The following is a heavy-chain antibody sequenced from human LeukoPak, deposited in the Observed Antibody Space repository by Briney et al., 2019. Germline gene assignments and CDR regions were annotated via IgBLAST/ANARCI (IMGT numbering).Heavy chain of an antibody. D-gene: IGHD5-12*01. J-gene: IGHJ5*02. V-gene: IGHV3-7*01. Sequence: GGSLRLSCAASGFTFSSYWMSWVRQAPGKGLEWVANIKQDGSEKYYVDSVKGRFTISRDNAKNSLYLQMNSLRAEDTAVYYCAKDSGYDSNWFDPWGQGTLVTVSS. CDR2: IKQDGSEK. CDR3: AKDSGYDSNWFDP. CDR1: GFTFSSYW.